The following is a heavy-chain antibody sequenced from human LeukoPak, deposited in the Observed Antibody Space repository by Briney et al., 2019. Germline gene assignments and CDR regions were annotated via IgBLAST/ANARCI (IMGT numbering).Heavy chain of an antibody. V-gene: IGHV4-39*01. D-gene: IGHD1-26*01. Sequence: SETLSLTCTVSGGSISSSSYYWGWIRQPPGKGLEWIGSIYYSGSTYYNPSLKSRVTISVDTSKNQFSLKLSSVTAADTAVYYCARREWELQFDYWGQGALVTVSS. CDR1: GGSISSSSYY. CDR2: IYYSGST. CDR3: ARREWELQFDY. J-gene: IGHJ4*01.